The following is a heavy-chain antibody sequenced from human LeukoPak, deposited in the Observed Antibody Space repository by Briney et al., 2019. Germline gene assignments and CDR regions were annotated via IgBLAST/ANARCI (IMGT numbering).Heavy chain of an antibody. J-gene: IGHJ4*02. CDR3: AKDSAGGVNTAINY. CDR2: ISTSGVTI. CDR1: GFTFSGYE. D-gene: IGHD5-18*01. V-gene: IGHV3-48*03. Sequence: GGSLRLSCAASGFTFSGYEMNWVRQAPGKGLEWVSHISTSGVTIHYSDSVKGRFSSSRDNAKNSLYLQMNSLRAEDTALYYCAKDSAGGVNTAINYWGQGTLVIVSS.